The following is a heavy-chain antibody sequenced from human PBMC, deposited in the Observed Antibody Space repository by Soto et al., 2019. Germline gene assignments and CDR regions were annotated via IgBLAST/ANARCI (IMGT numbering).Heavy chain of an antibody. CDR3: ARDKQLGDYYYGMDV. CDR2: IYYSGST. Sequence: QVQLQESGPGLVKPSQTLSLTCTVSGGYISSGGYYWSWIRQHPGKGLEWIGYIYYSGSTYYNPSLKSRVTITVDTTKNQFSLKLSSVTAADTAVSYCARDKQLGDYYYGMDVWGQGTTVTVSS. D-gene: IGHD6-13*01. V-gene: IGHV4-31*03. CDR1: GGYISSGGYY. J-gene: IGHJ6*02.